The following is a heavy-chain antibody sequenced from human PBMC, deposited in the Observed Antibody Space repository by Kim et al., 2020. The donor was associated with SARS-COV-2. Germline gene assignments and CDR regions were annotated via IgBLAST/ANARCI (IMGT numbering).Heavy chain of an antibody. Sequence: SETLSLTCAVYGGSFSGYYWSWIRQPPGKGLEWIGEINHSGSTNYNPSLKSRVTISVDTSKNQFSLKLSSVTAADTAVYYCARGAGDGYNRLFDYWGQGTLVTVSS. V-gene: IGHV4-34*01. CDR3: ARGAGDGYNRLFDY. CDR2: INHSGST. J-gene: IGHJ4*02. D-gene: IGHD5-12*01. CDR1: GGSFSGYY.